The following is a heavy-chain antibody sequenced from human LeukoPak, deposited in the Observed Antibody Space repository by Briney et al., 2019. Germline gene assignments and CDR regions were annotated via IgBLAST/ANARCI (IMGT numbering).Heavy chain of an antibody. CDR1: GFTFSSYS. CDR3: ARANKIVGAPTRGYYFDY. D-gene: IGHD1-26*01. V-gene: IGHV3-48*01. J-gene: IGHJ4*02. Sequence: GGSLRLSCAASGFTFSSYSMNWVRQAPGKGLEWVSYISSSSSTIYYADSVKGRFTISRDNAKNSLYLQMNSLRAEDTAVYYCARANKIVGAPTRGYYFDYWGQGTLVTVSS. CDR2: ISSSSSTI.